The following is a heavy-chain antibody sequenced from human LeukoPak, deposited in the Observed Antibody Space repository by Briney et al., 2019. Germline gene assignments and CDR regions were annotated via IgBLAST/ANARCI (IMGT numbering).Heavy chain of an antibody. V-gene: IGHV3-21*01. Sequence: GGSLRLSCAASGFTFSSYSMNWVRQAPGEGLEWVSSISSSSSYIYYADSVKGRFTISRDNAKNSLYLQMNSLRAEDTAVYYCARDQGNYSRFDYWGQGTLVTVSS. CDR3: ARDQGNYSRFDY. J-gene: IGHJ4*02. CDR1: GFTFSSYS. CDR2: ISSSSSYI. D-gene: IGHD1-7*01.